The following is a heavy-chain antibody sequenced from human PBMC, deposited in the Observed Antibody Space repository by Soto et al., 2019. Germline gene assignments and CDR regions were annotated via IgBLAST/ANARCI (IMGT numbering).Heavy chain of an antibody. CDR1: GFTFSNFV. CDR3: TKASSDRHHMDV. Sequence: GGSLRLSCAASGFTFSNFVMRWVRQTPGKGLEWVSTITETGGDTYYTDSVKGRFTVSRDNSKNTLYLQMTSLRAEDTALYYCTKASSDRHHMDVWGQGTTVTVSS. V-gene: IGHV3-23*01. CDR2: ITETGGDT. J-gene: IGHJ6*02.